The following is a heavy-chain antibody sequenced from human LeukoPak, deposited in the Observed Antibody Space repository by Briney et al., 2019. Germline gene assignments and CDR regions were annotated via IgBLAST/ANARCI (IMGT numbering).Heavy chain of an antibody. V-gene: IGHV3-66*02. CDR1: GFTVSSNY. Sequence: GGSLRLSCAASGFTVSSNYMSWVRQAPGKGLEWVSVIYSGGSTYYADSVKGRFTISRDNSKNTLYLQMNSLRAEDTAVYYCATMGLEPLPYYFDYWGQGTLVTVSS. D-gene: IGHD1-1*01. CDR2: IYSGGST. CDR3: ATMGLEPLPYYFDY. J-gene: IGHJ4*02.